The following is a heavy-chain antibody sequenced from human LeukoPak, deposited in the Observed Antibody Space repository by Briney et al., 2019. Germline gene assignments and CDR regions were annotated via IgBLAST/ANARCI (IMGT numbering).Heavy chain of an antibody. J-gene: IGHJ5*02. CDR2: IYYSGST. CDR1: GGSISSSIYY. V-gene: IGHV4-39*01. D-gene: IGHD3-22*01. Sequence: PSETLSLTCTVSGGSISSSIYYWGWIRQPPGKGLEWIGSIYYSGSTYYNPSLKSRVTISVDTSKNQFSLKLSSVTAADTAVYYCARHLITMIVVGLKGWFDPWGQGTLVTVSS. CDR3: ARHLITMIVVGLKGWFDP.